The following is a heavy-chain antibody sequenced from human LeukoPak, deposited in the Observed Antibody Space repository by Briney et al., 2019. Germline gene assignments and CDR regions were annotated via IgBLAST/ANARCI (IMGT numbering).Heavy chain of an antibody. CDR1: GFTFSSYG. Sequence: GRSLRLSCAASGFTFSSYGMHWVRQAPGKGLEWVAVISYDRSNKYYADSVKGRFTISRDNSKNSLYVQMNTLRVEDTAVFYCAKEGEYGDLIDYWGQGTLVTVSS. D-gene: IGHD4-17*01. CDR2: ISYDRSNK. J-gene: IGHJ4*02. V-gene: IGHV3-30*18. CDR3: AKEGEYGDLIDY.